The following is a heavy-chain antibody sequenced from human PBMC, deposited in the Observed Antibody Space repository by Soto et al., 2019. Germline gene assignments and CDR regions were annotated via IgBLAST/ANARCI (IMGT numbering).Heavy chain of an antibody. CDR2: INSDGSST. V-gene: IGHV3-74*01. J-gene: IGHJ4*02. CDR3: VRTSLVVVAATREDY. Sequence: EVQLVESGGDLVQPGGSLRLSCAASGFTFSSYWMHWVRQAPGKGLVWVSRINSDGSSTSYADSVKGRFTISRDNAKNTLYLQMNSLRAEDTAVYYCVRTSLVVVAATREDYWGQGTLVTVSS. D-gene: IGHD2-15*01. CDR1: GFTFSSYW.